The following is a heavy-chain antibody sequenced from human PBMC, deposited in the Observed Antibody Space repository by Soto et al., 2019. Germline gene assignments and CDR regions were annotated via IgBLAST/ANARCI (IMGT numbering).Heavy chain of an antibody. CDR2: ISAYNGNT. CDR3: AGVRLMVYAAIFQNYYYYMDV. J-gene: IGHJ6*03. V-gene: IGHV1-18*01. CDR1: GYTFTSYG. Sequence: GASVKVSCKASGYTFTSYGISWVRQAPGQGLEWMGWISAYNGNTNYAQKLQGRVTMTTDTSTSTAYMELRSLRSDDTAVYYCAGVRLMVYAAIFQNYYYYMDVWGKGTTVTVSS. D-gene: IGHD2-8*01.